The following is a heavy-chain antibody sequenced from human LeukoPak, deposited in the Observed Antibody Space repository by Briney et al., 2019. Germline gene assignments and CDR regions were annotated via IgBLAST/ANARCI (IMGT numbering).Heavy chain of an antibody. D-gene: IGHD2-2*01. Sequence: SETLSFTCTVSGGFLTTHYWAWVRQPAGMELEWIGRVHSTGGTNYSHYFESRVTMSVDTSKNQLSVRLTSVTVADSAMYYCARYCNSSSCCDFKGAFDIWSHGIMVTVSS. J-gene: IGHJ3*02. CDR3: ARYCNSSSCCDFKGAFDI. V-gene: IGHV4-4*07. CDR1: GGFLTTHY. CDR2: VHSTGGT.